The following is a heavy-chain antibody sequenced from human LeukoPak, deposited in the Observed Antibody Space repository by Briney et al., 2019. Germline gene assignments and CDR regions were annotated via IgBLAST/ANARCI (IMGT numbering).Heavy chain of an antibody. CDR1: GGSIGSYY. CDR3: ARGRKGYCSSTSCYTRSWFDP. J-gene: IGHJ5*02. D-gene: IGHD2-2*02. CDR2: IYYSGST. V-gene: IGHV4-59*01. Sequence: SETLSLTCTVSGGSIGSYYWSWIRRPPGKGLEWIGYIYYSGSTNYNPSLKSRVTISVDTSKNQFSLKLSSVTAADTAVYYCARGRKGYCSSTSCYTRSWFDPWGQGTLVTVSS.